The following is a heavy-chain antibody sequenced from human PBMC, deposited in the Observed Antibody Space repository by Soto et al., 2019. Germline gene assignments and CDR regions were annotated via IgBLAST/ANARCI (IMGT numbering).Heavy chain of an antibody. Sequence: KPSETLSLTCTVSGGSISSSSYYWGWISQPPGKGLEWIGSIYYSGSTYYNPSLKSRVTISVDTSKNQFSLKLSSVTAADTAVYYCAAYVDIVATWRYAPDRENWFDPWGQGTLVTVSS. D-gene: IGHD5-12*01. V-gene: IGHV4-39*01. CDR3: AAYVDIVATWRYAPDRENWFDP. J-gene: IGHJ5*02. CDR2: IYYSGST. CDR1: GGSISSSSYY.